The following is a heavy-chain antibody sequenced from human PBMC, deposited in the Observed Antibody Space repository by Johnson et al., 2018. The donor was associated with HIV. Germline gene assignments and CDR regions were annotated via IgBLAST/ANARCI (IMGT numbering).Heavy chain of an antibody. J-gene: IGHJ3*02. V-gene: IGHV3-30*02. D-gene: IGHD2-21*01. Sequence: QVQLVESGGGVVQPGGSLRLSCAASGFTFSSYGMHWVRQAPGKGLEWVAFIRYDGSNKYYADSVKGRFTISRDNSKKTLYLQMNSLRAEDTAVYYCAKDVAFRDDAFDIWGQGTMVTVSS. CDR3: AKDVAFRDDAFDI. CDR2: IRYDGSNK. CDR1: GFTFSSYG.